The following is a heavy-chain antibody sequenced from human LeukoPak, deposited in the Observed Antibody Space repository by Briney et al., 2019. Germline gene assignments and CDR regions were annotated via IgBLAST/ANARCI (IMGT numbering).Heavy chain of an antibody. D-gene: IGHD2-21*02. Sequence: ASVKVSCKASGGTFSSYAISWVRQAPGQGLEWMGGIIPIFGTANYAQKFQGRVTITADKSTSTAYMELSSLRSEDTAVYYCASDSYCGGDCYSTYYYYYYMDVWGKGTTVTVSS. V-gene: IGHV1-69*06. CDR1: GGTFSSYA. CDR3: ASDSYCGGDCYSTYYYYYYMDV. J-gene: IGHJ6*03. CDR2: IIPIFGTA.